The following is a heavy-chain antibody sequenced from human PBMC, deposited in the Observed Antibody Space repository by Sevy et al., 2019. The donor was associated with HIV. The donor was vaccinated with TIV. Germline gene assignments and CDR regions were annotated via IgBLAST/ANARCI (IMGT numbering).Heavy chain of an antibody. CDR2: IYSGGST. V-gene: IGHV3-53*01. J-gene: IGHJ4*02. CDR3: ARDIRVSGWFFFDY. D-gene: IGHD6-19*01. Sequence: GGSLRLSCAASGFTVSSNYMSWVRQAPGKGLEWVSVIYSGGSTYYADSVKGRFTISRDNSKNTLYLQMNSLRAEDMAVYYCARDIRVSGWFFFDYWGQGTLVTVSS. CDR1: GFTVSSNY.